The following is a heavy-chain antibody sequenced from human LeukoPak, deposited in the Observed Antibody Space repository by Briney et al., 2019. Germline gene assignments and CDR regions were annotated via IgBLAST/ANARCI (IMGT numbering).Heavy chain of an antibody. CDR2: ISTSGGST. D-gene: IGHD3-10*01. J-gene: IGHJ4*02. CDR1: GFTVSNNY. CDR3: AARSSGSHFDL. V-gene: IGHV3-23*01. Sequence: GGSLRLSCAASGFTVSNNYMSWVRQAPGKGLDWVSGISTSGGSTYYADSVKGRFTISRDTSKNTLYLQMNSLRVDDTALYYCAARSSGSHFDLWGQGTLVTVSS.